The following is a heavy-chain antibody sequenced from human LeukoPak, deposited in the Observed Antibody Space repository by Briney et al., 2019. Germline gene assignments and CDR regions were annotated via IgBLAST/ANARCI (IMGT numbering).Heavy chain of an antibody. D-gene: IGHD3-10*01. J-gene: IGHJ5*02. CDR2: MSYSGST. Sequence: SETLSLTCTVSGGSVNSGSYYWNWIRQPPGKGLEWIGYMSYSGSTNYNPSVKSRVTISVDTSKNQFSLKLSSVTAADTAVYYCARESPYYGSGSRDNWFDPWGQGTLVTVSS. V-gene: IGHV4-61*01. CDR3: ARESPYYGSGSRDNWFDP. CDR1: GGSVNSGSYY.